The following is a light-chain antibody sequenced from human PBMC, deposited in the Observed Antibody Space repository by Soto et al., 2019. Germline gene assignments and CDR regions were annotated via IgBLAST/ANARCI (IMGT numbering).Light chain of an antibody. CDR3: CSYTSRSTVV. V-gene: IGLV2-14*01. CDR2: DVS. J-gene: IGLJ2*01. CDR1: SSDVGGYNF. Sequence: QSALTQPPSVSGSPGQSVTISCTGTSSDVGGYNFVSWYQQHPGKAPKFIIYDVSNRPSGVSNRFSGSRSGNTASLTISGLQAEDEADYYCCSYTSRSTVVFGGGTKLTVL.